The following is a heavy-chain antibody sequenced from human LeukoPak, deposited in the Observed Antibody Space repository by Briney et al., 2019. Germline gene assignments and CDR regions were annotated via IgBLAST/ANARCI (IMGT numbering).Heavy chain of an antibody. V-gene: IGHV3-74*01. CDR2: INGDGSDT. CDR1: GFTFSSYW. J-gene: IGHJ4*02. Sequence: QTGGSLRLPCAASGFTFSSYWMHWVCQAPGKGLVWVSRINGDGSDTSYADSVKGRFTISRDNTKNTLFLQMNSLRAEDTAVYYCVRDPPEREELFDYWGQGALVTVSS. CDR3: VRDPPEREELFDY. D-gene: IGHD1-26*01.